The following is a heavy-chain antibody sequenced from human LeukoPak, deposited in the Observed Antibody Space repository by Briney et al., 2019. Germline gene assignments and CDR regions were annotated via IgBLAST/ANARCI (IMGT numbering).Heavy chain of an antibody. CDR3: ARDWVAGVPFDAFDI. V-gene: IGHV3-7*03. J-gene: IGHJ3*02. CDR1: GFTLSSYW. D-gene: IGHD3-10*01. CDR2: IKEDGSEK. Sequence: GGSLRLSCAASGFTLSSYWMSWVRQAPGKGLEWVANIKEDGSEKYYVDSVKGRYTISRDNAKNSLYLHMNSLTAEDTAMYYCARDWVAGVPFDAFDIWGQGTMVTVSS.